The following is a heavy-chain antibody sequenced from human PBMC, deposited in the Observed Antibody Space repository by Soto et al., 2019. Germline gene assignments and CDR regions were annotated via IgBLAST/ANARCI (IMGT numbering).Heavy chain of an antibody. CDR3: DRGMGAAIGDYTNHGMDG. CDR2: IRSRANNFAT. Sequence: EVQLVESGGGLVQPGGSLKLSCAASGFIFSGSAIHWVRQASGKGLEWVGRIRSRANNFATSSAASVKGRFTFSRDDSKNTAYLPMNLLKPQDTAVYDCDRGMGAAIGDYTNHGMDGWGQGAPVTVSS. CDR1: GFIFSGSA. J-gene: IGHJ6*02. V-gene: IGHV3-73*02. D-gene: IGHD4-4*01.